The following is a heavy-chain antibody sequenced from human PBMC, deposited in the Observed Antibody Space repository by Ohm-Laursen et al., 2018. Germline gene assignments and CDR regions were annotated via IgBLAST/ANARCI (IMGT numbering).Heavy chain of an antibody. J-gene: IGHJ4*02. D-gene: IGHD1-26*01. Sequence: SLRLSCAASGFTFSSYAMSWVRQAPGKGLEWVSVIYSGGSTYYADSVKGRFTISRDNSKNTLYLQMNSLRAEDTAVYYCARGGLVGATRSRYFDYWGQGTLVTVSS. V-gene: IGHV3-66*01. CDR3: ARGGLVGATRSRYFDY. CDR1: GFTFSSYA. CDR2: IYSGGST.